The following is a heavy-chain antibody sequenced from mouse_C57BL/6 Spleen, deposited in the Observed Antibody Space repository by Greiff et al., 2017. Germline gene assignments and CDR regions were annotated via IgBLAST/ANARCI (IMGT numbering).Heavy chain of an antibody. V-gene: IGHV1-26*01. Sequence: EVQLQQSGPELVKPGASVKISCKASGYTFTDYYMNWVKQSHGKSLEWIGDINPNNGGTSYNQKFKGKATLTVDKYSSTAYMELRSLTSEDSAVYYCARSPFITTVVAPFDYWGQGTTLTVSS. CDR1: GYTFTDYY. D-gene: IGHD1-1*01. CDR3: ARSPFITTVVAPFDY. J-gene: IGHJ2*01. CDR2: INPNNGGT.